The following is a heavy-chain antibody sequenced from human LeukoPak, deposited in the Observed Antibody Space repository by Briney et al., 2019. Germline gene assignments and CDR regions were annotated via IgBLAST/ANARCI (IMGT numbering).Heavy chain of an antibody. V-gene: IGHV3-23*01. Sequence: GGSLRLSCAASGFTFNTYAMTWVRQAPGKGLEWVSSITGSGGSTYYADSVKGRFTISRDNSENTVFLQMDSLRAEDTAVYYCARCRPDSSGSADYWGQGTLVTVSP. CDR1: GFTFNTYA. J-gene: IGHJ4*02. D-gene: IGHD6-19*01. CDR2: ITGSGGST. CDR3: ARCRPDSSGSADY.